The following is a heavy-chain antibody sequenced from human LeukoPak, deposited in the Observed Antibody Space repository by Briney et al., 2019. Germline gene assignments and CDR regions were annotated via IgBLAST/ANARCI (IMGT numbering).Heavy chain of an antibody. CDR3: ARDRVGSGWSNDAFDI. CDR1: GGSISSYY. Sequence: SETLSLTCTVSGGSISSYYWNWIRQPPGKGLEWIGYIYYSGSTNYNPSLKSRVTISVDTSKNQFSLKLSSVTAADTAVYYCARDRVGSGWSNDAFDIWGQGTMVTVSS. J-gene: IGHJ3*02. CDR2: IYYSGST. V-gene: IGHV4-59*01. D-gene: IGHD6-19*01.